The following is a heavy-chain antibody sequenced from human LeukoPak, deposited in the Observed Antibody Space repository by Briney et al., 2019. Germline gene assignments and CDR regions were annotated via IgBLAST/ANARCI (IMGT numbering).Heavy chain of an antibody. Sequence: GASVKVSCKASGYTFTGYYMHWVRQAPGQGLEWMGWISACNGNTNYAQKLQGRVTMTTDTSTSTAYMELRSLRSDDTAVYYCAREGETTVAFDYWGQGTLVTVSS. CDR3: AREGETTVAFDY. CDR2: ISACNGNT. CDR1: GYTFTGYY. D-gene: IGHD4-23*01. J-gene: IGHJ4*02. V-gene: IGHV1-18*04.